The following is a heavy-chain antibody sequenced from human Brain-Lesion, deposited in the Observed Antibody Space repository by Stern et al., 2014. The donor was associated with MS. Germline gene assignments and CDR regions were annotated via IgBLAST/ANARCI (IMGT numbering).Heavy chain of an antibody. D-gene: IGHD4-11*01. Sequence: QVQLQQWGPGLVKPSQTLSLTCTVSGGSINSGDYHWTWIRQPPGKGLEWIGFIPYSGTTYYKPSLQRRLTISVDTSKNQFSLKLRSVTAGDTAVYYCARSTVSAEYYFDYWGQGTLVTVSS. V-gene: IGHV4-30-4*01. CDR1: GGSINSGDYH. J-gene: IGHJ4*02. CDR3: ARSTVSAEYYFDY. CDR2: IPYSGTT.